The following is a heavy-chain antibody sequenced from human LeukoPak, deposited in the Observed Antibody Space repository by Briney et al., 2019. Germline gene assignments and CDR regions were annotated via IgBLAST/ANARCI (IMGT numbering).Heavy chain of an antibody. V-gene: IGHV1-18*01. CDR2: ISAYNGNT. CDR1: GYTFTSYG. Sequence: ASVKVSCKASGYTFTSYGISWVRQAPGQGLEWMGWISAYNGNTNYAQKLQGRVTMTTDTSTSTAYMELRSLRSDDTAVYYCARDLTPSGVDMATIVPFYYYYYMDVWGKGTTVTVSS. CDR3: ARDLTPSGVDMATIVPFYYYYYMDV. D-gene: IGHD5-24*01. J-gene: IGHJ6*03.